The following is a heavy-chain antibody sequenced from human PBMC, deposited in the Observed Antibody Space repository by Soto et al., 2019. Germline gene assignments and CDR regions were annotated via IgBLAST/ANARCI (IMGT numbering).Heavy chain of an antibody. CDR1: GFTFSGSA. D-gene: IGHD6-13*01. V-gene: IGHV3-73*01. J-gene: IGHJ4*02. CDR3: TSQAIAAAGIPKY. CDR2: IRSKANSYAT. Sequence: GGSLRLSCAASGFTFSGSAMHWVRQASGKGLEWVGRIRSKANSYATAYAASVKGRFTISRDDSKNTAYLQMNSLKTEDTAVYYCTSQAIAAAGIPKYWGQGTLVTVSS.